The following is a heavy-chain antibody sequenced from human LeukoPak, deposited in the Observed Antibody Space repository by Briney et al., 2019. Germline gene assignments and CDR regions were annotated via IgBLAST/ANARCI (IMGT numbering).Heavy chain of an antibody. D-gene: IGHD6-19*01. J-gene: IGHJ4*02. CDR2: IYYSGST. CDR3: ARRGSSGFFDY. Sequence: SETLSLTCTVSGGSISRYYWSWIRQPPGKGLEWIGYIYYSGSTSYNPSLNSRVTISLDTSKNQFSLNLSSVIAADTAVYYCARRGSSGFFDYWGQGTLVTVSS. V-gene: IGHV4-59*08. CDR1: GGSISRYY.